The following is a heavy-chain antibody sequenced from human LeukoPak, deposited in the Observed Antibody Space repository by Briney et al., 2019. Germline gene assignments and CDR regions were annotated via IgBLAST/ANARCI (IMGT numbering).Heavy chain of an antibody. J-gene: IGHJ4*02. CDR2: IIPILGIA. D-gene: IGHD3-22*01. CDR1: GGTFSSYA. CDR3: ARGTHYNYYDSSGYLYYFDY. Sequence: VASVKVSCKASGGTFSSYAISWVRQAPGQGLEWMGRIIPILGIANYAQKFQGRVTMTTDTSTSTAYMELRSLRSDDTAVYYCARGTHYNYYDSSGYLYYFDYWGQGTLVTVSS. V-gene: IGHV1-69*04.